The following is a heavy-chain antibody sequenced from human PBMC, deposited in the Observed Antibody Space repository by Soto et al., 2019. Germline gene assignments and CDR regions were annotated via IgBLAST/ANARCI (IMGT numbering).Heavy chain of an antibody. V-gene: IGHV1-2*04. J-gene: IGHJ4*02. CDR3: AREWVKNSIVGATIGD. Sequence: ASVKVSCKASGYTFTGYYMHWVRQAPGQGLEWMGWINPNSGGTNYAQKFQGWVTMTRDTSISTAYMELSRLRSDDTAVYYCAREWVKNSIVGATIGDWGQGTLVTVSS. CDR1: GYTFTGYY. CDR2: INPNSGGT. D-gene: IGHD1-26*01.